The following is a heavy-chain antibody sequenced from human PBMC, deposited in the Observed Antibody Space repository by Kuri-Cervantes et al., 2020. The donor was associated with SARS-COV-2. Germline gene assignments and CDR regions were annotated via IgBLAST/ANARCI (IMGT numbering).Heavy chain of an antibody. CDR2: IYHSGST. CDR3: ARGLGRFDP. D-gene: IGHD1-26*01. CDR1: GASISSGGYA. J-gene: IGHJ5*02. V-gene: IGHV4-30-2*01. Sequence: SETLSLTCAVSGASISSGGYAWSWIRHPPGKGLEWIGYIYHSGSTYYNTYLKSRVTISADRSKNQLSLKLRSVTAADTAVYYCARGLGRFDPWGQGTPVTVSS.